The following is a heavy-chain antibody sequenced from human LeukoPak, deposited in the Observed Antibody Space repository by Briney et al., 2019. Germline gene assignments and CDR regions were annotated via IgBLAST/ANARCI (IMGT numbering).Heavy chain of an antibody. J-gene: IGHJ4*02. CDR1: GGSISSYY. CDR2: FYDTRSP. V-gene: IGHV4-59*01. Sequence: SETLSLTCTVSGGSISSYYWSWIRQPPGKGLEWIGYFYDTRSPKYNPSLERRVTISVDMSRNQFSLNLTSVTAADTAVYYCARGRGSLTHWGQGTLATVSS. D-gene: IGHD3-10*01. CDR3: ARGRGSLTH.